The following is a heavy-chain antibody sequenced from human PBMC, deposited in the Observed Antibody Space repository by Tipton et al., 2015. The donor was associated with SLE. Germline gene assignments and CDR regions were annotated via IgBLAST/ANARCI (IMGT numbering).Heavy chain of an antibody. CDR2: LSYSGST. D-gene: IGHD3-3*02. V-gene: IGHV4-59*01. CDR1: GGSISSYY. J-gene: IGHJ5*02. CDR3: ARGPPFMEWERNWFDP. Sequence: TLSLTCTVSGGSISSYYWSWIRQSPEKGLEWIGYLSYSGSTNYNPSLESRVTISVDTSKNQFSLKLTSVTAADTAVYYCARGPPFMEWERNWFDPWGQGTQVTVSS.